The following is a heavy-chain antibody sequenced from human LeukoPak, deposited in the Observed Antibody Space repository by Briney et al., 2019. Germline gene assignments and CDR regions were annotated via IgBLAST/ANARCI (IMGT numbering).Heavy chain of an antibody. V-gene: IGHV1-2*02. CDR3: VRVLEMATSGPGY. CDR2: INPNSGGT. D-gene: IGHD5-12*01. Sequence: ASVKVSCKASGYTFTGYYMHWVRQAPGQGLEWMGWINPNSGGTNYAQKFQGRVTMTRDTSISTAYMELSRLRSDDTAVYYCVRVLEMATSGPGYWGQGTLVTVSS. CDR1: GYTFTGYY. J-gene: IGHJ4*02.